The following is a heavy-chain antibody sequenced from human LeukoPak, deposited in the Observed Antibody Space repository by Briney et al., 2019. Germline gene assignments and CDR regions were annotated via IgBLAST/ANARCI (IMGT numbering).Heavy chain of an antibody. V-gene: IGHV4-30-2*01. CDR2: IYHSGST. CDR3: ARGGTPSYNWFDP. D-gene: IGHD1-1*01. CDR1: GGSFSGYS. J-gene: IGHJ5*02. Sequence: SETLSLTCAVYGGSFSGYSWSWIRQPPGKGLEWIGYIYHSGSTYYNPSLKSRVTISVDRSKNQFSLKLSSVTAADTAVYYCARGGTPSYNWFDPWGQGTLVTVSS.